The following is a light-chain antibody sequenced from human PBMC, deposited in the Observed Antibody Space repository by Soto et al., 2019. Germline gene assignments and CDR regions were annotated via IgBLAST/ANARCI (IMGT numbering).Light chain of an antibody. V-gene: IGKV1-17*02. CDR1: QGITND. J-gene: IGKJ4*01. CDR3: LQHNTYPLT. Sequence: DIQMTQSPPSLSASVGDRVTITCRASQGITNDLGWYQQKPGKAPRLLIYSTSTLQSGVPSRFSGSVSATDFTLTISDLQPEDFATYYCLQHNTYPLTFGGGTKVEIK. CDR2: STS.